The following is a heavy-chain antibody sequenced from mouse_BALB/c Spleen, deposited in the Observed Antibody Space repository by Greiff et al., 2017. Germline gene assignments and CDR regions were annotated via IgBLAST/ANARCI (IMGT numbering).Heavy chain of an antibody. CDR1: GFAFSSYD. J-gene: IGHJ2*01. V-gene: IGHV5-12-1*01. Sequence: EVQRVESGGGLVKPGGSLKLSCAASGFAFSSYDMSWVRQTPEKRLEWVAYISSGGGSTYYPDTVKGRFTISRDNAKNTLYLQMSSLKSEDTAMYYCARLYYGSKEGYFDYWGQGTTLTVSS. D-gene: IGHD1-1*01. CDR2: ISSGGGST. CDR3: ARLYYGSKEGYFDY.